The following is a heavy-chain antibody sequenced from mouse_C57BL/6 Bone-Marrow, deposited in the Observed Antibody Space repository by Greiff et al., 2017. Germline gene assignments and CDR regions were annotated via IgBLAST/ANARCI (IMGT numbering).Heavy chain of an antibody. V-gene: IGHV7-1*01. D-gene: IGHD1-1*01. Sequence: DVMLVESGGGLVQSGRSLRLSCATSGFTFSDFYMEWVRQAPGKGLEWIAASRNKANDYTTEYSASVQGRFIVSRDTSQSILYLQMNALRAEDTAIYYCARDYYYGSNWWGQGTTLTVSS. CDR1: GFTFSDFY. CDR2: SRNKANDYTT. J-gene: IGHJ2*01. CDR3: ARDYYYGSNW.